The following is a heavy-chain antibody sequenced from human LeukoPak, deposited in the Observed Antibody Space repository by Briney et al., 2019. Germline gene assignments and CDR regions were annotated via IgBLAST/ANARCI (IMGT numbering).Heavy chain of an antibody. Sequence: PGGSLRLSCAASGFTASSNYMSWVRQAPGKGLEWVSVIYSGGSTYYADSVKGRFTISRDNSKNTLYLQMNSLRAKDTAVYYCARDRRDYYDSSGYYYFDYWGQGTLVTVSS. V-gene: IGHV3-66*01. CDR3: ARDRRDYYDSSGYYYFDY. D-gene: IGHD3-22*01. CDR1: GFTASSNY. CDR2: IYSGGST. J-gene: IGHJ4*02.